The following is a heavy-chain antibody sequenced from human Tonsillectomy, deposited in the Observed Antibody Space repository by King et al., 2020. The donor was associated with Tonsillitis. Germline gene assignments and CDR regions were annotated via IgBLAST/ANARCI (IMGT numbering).Heavy chain of an antibody. J-gene: IGHJ3*02. CDR2: IDWDADK. D-gene: IGHD3-22*01. CDR3: ARMLVDSSGYYLWAFDI. V-gene: IGHV2-70*01. Sequence: TLKESGPALVKPTETLTLTCTFSGFSLSSSGRCVSWIRQPPGKALEWLALIDWDADKYYSTSLKTRLTIAKDTSKNQVVLTMTNMDPVDTATYYCARMLVDSSGYYLWAFDIWGQGTMVTVSS. CDR1: GFSLSSSGRC.